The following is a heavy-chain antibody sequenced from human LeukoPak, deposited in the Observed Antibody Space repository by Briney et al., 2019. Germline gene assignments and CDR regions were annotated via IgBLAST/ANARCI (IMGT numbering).Heavy chain of an antibody. CDR3: ARATGLLWFGEENWFDP. D-gene: IGHD3-10*01. J-gene: IGHJ5*02. V-gene: IGHV4-30-2*01. CDR2: IYHSGST. CDR1: GGSISSGGYS. Sequence: NSSEPLSLTCAVSGGSISSGGYSWSWIRQPPGKGLEWFGYIYHSGSTYSNPSLKSRVTISVDRSKNQFSLKLSSVTAADTAVYYCARATGLLWFGEENWFDPWGQGTLVTVSS.